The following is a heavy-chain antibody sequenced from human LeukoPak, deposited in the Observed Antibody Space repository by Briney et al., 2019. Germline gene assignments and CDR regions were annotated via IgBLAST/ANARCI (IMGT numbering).Heavy chain of an antibody. J-gene: IGHJ4*02. CDR1: GGSFSGYY. CDR3: ARVLTTRSVTARDY. V-gene: IGHV4-34*01. CDR2: IYHSGST. D-gene: IGHD1-1*01. Sequence: ETLSLTCAVYGGSFSGYYWSWIRQPPGKGLEWIGSIYHSGSTYYNPSLKSRVTISVDTSKNQFSLKLSSVTAADTAVYYCARVLTTRSVTARDYWGQGTLVTVSS.